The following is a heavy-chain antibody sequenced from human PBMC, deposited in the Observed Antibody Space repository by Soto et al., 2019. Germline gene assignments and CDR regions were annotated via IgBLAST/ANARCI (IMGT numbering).Heavy chain of an antibody. CDR2: IYSGGST. D-gene: IGHD3-22*01. CDR3: ARDSRNYYDSSGYYYEWYFDL. Sequence: GGSLRLSCAASGFTVSSNYMSWVRQAPGKGLEWVSVIYSGGSTYYADSVKGRFTISRDNSKNTLYLQMNSLRAEDTAVYYCARDSRNYYDSSGYYYEWYFDLWGRGTLVTVSS. CDR1: GFTVSSNY. J-gene: IGHJ2*01. V-gene: IGHV3-53*01.